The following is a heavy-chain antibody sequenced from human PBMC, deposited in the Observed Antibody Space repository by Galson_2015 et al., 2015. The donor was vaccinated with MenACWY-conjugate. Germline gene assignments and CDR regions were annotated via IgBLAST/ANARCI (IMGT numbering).Heavy chain of an antibody. D-gene: IGHD3-9*01. CDR3: ARVQYDILTGYPTRGFDY. J-gene: IGHJ4*02. Sequence: SLRLSCAASGFTFSSYAMHWVRQAPGKGLEWVAVISYDGSNKYYADSVKGRFTISRDNSKNTLYLQMNSLRAEDTAVYYCARVQYDILTGYPTRGFDYWGQGTLVTVSS. CDR2: ISYDGSNK. CDR1: GFTFSSYA. V-gene: IGHV3-30*04.